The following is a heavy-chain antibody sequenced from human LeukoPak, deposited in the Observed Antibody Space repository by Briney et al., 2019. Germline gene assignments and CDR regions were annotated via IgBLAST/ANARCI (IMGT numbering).Heavy chain of an antibody. CDR3: ARVRCSGGSCPYYYYYYYMDV. Sequence: SETLSLTCTVSGGSISSSSYYWAWIRQPPGKGLEWIGSIHYSGSTYYNPSLQSRVTISIDTSKNQFSLKLRFVTAADTAVYYCARVRCSGGSCPYYYYYYYMDVWGKGTTVTISS. CDR1: GGSISSSSYY. CDR2: IHYSGST. D-gene: IGHD2-15*01. J-gene: IGHJ6*03. V-gene: IGHV4-39*07.